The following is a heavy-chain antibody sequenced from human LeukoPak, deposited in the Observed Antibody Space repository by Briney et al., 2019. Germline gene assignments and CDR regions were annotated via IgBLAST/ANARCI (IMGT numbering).Heavy chain of an antibody. V-gene: IGHV3-30-3*01. CDR2: ISYDGSNK. CDR3: ARDTRSSSLRYYFDC. J-gene: IGHJ4*02. Sequence: PGRSLRLSCAASGFTFSSYAMHWVRQAPGKGPEWVAVISYDGSNKYYADSVKGRFTISRDNSKNTLYLQMNSLRAEDTAVYYCARDTRSSSLRYYFDCWGQGTLVTVSS. CDR1: GFTFSSYA. D-gene: IGHD6-13*01.